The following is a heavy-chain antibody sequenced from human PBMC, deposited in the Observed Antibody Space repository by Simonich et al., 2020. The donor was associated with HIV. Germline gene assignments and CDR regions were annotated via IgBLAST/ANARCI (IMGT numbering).Heavy chain of an antibody. CDR3: ARQSLAARLFDD. CDR1: AGSFSGHY. J-gene: IGHJ4*02. Sequence: QALLKQWGTGLLKPSEPLSLTCAVYAGSFSGHYWSWIRQCPGKGLEWIAEINHSGSTIYSPSLKSRVTISVDPSKNQFSLKLSSVTAADTAVYYCARQSLAARLFDDWGQGTLVTVSS. D-gene: IGHD6-6*01. CDR2: INHSGST. V-gene: IGHV4-34*01.